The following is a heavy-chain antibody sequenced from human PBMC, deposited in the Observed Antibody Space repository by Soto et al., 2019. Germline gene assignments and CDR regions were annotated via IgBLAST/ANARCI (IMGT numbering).Heavy chain of an antibody. CDR1: GFTFSSYA. J-gene: IGHJ6*02. D-gene: IGHD6-13*01. CDR3: ARGEYSSLGMDV. CDR2: ISYDGSNK. Sequence: HPGGSLRLSCAASGFTFSSYAMHWVRQVPGKGLEWVAVISYDGSNKYYADSVKGRFTISRDNSKNTLYLQMNSLRAEDTAVYYWARGEYSSLGMDVWGQGTKVTVSS. V-gene: IGHV3-30-3*01.